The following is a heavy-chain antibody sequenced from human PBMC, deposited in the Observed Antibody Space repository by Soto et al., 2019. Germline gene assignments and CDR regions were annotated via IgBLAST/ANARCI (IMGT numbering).Heavy chain of an antibody. CDR3: ARRSWFDP. J-gene: IGHJ5*02. CDR1: GSTFSSYT. V-gene: IGHV1-69*02. Sequence: QVQLVQSGAEVKKPGSSVKVSCKASGSTFSSYTISWVRQAPGQGLEWMGRIIPILGIANYEQKFQGRDTLPAHKYTSTAYMELSSLRSEDTAVYYCARRSWFDPWGQGTLVTVSS. CDR2: IIPILGIA.